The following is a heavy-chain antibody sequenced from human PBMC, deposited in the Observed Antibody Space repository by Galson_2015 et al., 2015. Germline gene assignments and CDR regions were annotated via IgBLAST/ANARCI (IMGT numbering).Heavy chain of an antibody. Sequence: SLRLSCAASGFTFGSHGMHWVRQAPGKGLEWVAVIWNDGSNKYYADSVKGRFTISRDNSKNTLFLQVDSLRVEDTAEYYCAGSIAVVGTIDYWGQGTLVTASS. CDR1: GFTFGSHG. D-gene: IGHD6-6*01. CDR2: IWNDGSNK. J-gene: IGHJ4*02. CDR3: AGSIAVVGTIDY. V-gene: IGHV3-33*01.